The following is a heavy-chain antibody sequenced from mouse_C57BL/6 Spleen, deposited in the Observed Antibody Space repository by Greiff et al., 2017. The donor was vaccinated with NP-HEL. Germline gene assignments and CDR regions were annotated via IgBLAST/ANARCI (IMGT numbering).Heavy chain of an antibody. CDR2: ISSGGSYT. CDR3: ARQPETGTSLFAY. D-gene: IGHD4-1*01. CDR1: GFTFSSYG. Sequence: DVMLVESGGDLVKPGGSLKLSCAASGFTFSSYGMSWVRQTPDKRLEWVATISSGGSYTYYPDSVKGRFTISRDNAKNTLYLQMSSLKSEDTAMYYCARQPETGTSLFAYWGQGTLVTVSA. J-gene: IGHJ3*01. V-gene: IGHV5-6*02.